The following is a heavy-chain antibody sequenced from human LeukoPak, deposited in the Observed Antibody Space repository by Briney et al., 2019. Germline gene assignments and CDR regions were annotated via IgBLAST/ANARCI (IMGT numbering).Heavy chain of an antibody. V-gene: IGHV3-7*03. CDR3: ARNNGMDV. CDR2: VNRDGSET. J-gene: IGHJ6*02. Sequence: GGSLRLSCAASGFTFSSYAMSWVRQVPGRGPGWVANVNRDGSETYYLDSVKGRFTISKDNAKNSLYLQMNSLRAEDTALYHCARNNGMDVWGQGTTVIVSS. CDR1: GFTFSSYA.